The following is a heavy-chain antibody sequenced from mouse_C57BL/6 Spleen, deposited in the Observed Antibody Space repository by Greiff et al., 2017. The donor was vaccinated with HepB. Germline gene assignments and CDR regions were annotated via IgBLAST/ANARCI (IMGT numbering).Heavy chain of an antibody. Sequence: EVQLQQSGPGLVKPSQSLSLTCSVTGYSITSGYYWNWIRQFPGNKLEWMGYISYDGSNNYNPSLKNRISITRDTSKNQFFLKLNSVTTEDTATYYCARDRYYYGSRGGYFDYWGQGTTLTVSS. V-gene: IGHV3-6*01. J-gene: IGHJ2*01. D-gene: IGHD1-1*01. CDR3: ARDRYYYGSRGGYFDY. CDR2: ISYDGSN. CDR1: GYSITSGYY.